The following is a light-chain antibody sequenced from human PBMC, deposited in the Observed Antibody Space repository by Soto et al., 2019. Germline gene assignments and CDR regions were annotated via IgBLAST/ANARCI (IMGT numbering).Light chain of an antibody. Sequence: AIQMTQSPSSLSASVGDRVTITCRASQGIRSDLGWYQQRPGEAPKLLIYGVSSLQGGVTSRFSGSGSGTDFTLTISSLQPEDFATYYCLQDYEYHRTFGQGTKVLI. CDR1: QGIRSD. J-gene: IGKJ1*01. V-gene: IGKV1-6*01. CDR3: LQDYEYHRT. CDR2: GVS.